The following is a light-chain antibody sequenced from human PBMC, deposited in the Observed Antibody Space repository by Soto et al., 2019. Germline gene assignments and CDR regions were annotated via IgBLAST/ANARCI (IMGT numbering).Light chain of an antibody. CDR1: QSLLYSSNNKNY. V-gene: IGKV4-1*01. J-gene: IGKJ4*01. CDR2: WAS. Sequence: DIVMTQSPDSLAVSLGERATISCRSSQSLLYSSNNKNYLSWYQQKPGQAPNLLISWASTRESGVPDRFRGSGSGTDFTLAISSLLAEDVAFYYCPQFYCSPALTLGGGTQVEIK. CDR3: PQFYCSPALT.